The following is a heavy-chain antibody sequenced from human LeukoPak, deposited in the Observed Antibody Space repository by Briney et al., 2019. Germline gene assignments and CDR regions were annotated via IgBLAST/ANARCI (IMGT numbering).Heavy chain of an antibody. CDR1: GGSISSNNYY. V-gene: IGHV4-39*01. CDR3: ARRYGSGWTFDY. CDR2: IYYSGNT. J-gene: IGHJ4*02. D-gene: IGHD6-19*01. Sequence: SETLSLTCTVSGGSISSNNYYWGWIRQPPGKGLEWIGSIYYSGNTYYNPSLKSRVTISVDASKNQFSLKLSSVTAADTAVYYCARRYGSGWTFDYWGQGTLVTVSP.